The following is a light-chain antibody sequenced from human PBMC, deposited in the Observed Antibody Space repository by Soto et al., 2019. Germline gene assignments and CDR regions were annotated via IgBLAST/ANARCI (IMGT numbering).Light chain of an antibody. Sequence: DIVMTQSPDSLAVSLGERATINCKSSQSGLYSSNNKNYLAWYQQKPGQPPKLLIYWASTRESGVPDRFSGSGSGTDFTLAISSLQAEDVAVYYCQQYYSTPGVTFGQGTKVEIK. CDR3: QQYYSTPGVT. V-gene: IGKV4-1*01. J-gene: IGKJ1*01. CDR1: QSGLYSSNNKNY. CDR2: WAS.